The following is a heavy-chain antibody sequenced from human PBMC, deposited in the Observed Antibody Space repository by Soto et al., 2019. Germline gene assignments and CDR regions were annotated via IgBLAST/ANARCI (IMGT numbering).Heavy chain of an antibody. V-gene: IGHV3-23*01. J-gene: IGHJ4*02. D-gene: IGHD2-15*01. CDR2: ISGSGGST. Sequence: GSLRLRCAASGLTFSSYGMTWVRPAPGKGLEWVSAISGSGGSTYYADSVKGRFTISRDNSKNTLYLKMNSLRAEDTAVYYCAKDGVGAAISDYWGQGTLVTGSA. CDR1: GLTFSSYG. CDR3: AKDGVGAAISDY.